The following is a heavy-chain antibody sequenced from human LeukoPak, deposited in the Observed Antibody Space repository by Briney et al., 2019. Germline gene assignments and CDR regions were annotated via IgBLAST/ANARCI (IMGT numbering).Heavy chain of an antibody. CDR3: ARDRSSGWAFYYFDY. Sequence: SQTLSLTSALSGDSVSSNTAAWDWVRQSPSRGLEWLGWTYFRSKWYNDYAVAVKSRITINPDTSKNQFSLQLNSVTPEDTAVYYCARDRSSGWAFYYFDYWGQGTLVTVSS. CDR2: TYFRSKWYN. J-gene: IGHJ4*02. CDR1: GDSVSSNTAA. D-gene: IGHD6-19*01. V-gene: IGHV6-1*01.